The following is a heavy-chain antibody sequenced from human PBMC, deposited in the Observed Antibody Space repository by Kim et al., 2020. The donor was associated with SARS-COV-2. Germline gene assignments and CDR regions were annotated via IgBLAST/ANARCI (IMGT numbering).Heavy chain of an antibody. Sequence: GGSLRLSCAASGFTFDDYAMHWVRQAPGKGLEWVSLISGDGGTKYYADSVKGRFTISRDNSKNSLYLQMNSLKTEDTALYYCAKDDSGWTNSFDYWGQGTLVTVSS. CDR1: GFTFDDYA. CDR3: AKDDSGWTNSFDY. J-gene: IGHJ4*02. CDR2: ISGDGGTK. D-gene: IGHD6-19*01. V-gene: IGHV3-43*02.